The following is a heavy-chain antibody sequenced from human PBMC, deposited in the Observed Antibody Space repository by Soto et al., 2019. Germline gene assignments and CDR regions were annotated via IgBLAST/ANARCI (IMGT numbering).Heavy chain of an antibody. D-gene: IGHD6-19*01. Sequence: GGSLRLSCAASGFTFSDYAMSWVRQAPGKGLEWVSGISSSGRMTYFADSVKGRFSISRDNSKNTLYLQMSSLRAVDTALYYCAKVGSSGWYPADWGQGTLVTVSS. V-gene: IGHV3-23*01. CDR3: AKVGSSGWYPAD. J-gene: IGHJ4*02. CDR1: GFTFSDYA. CDR2: ISSSGRMT.